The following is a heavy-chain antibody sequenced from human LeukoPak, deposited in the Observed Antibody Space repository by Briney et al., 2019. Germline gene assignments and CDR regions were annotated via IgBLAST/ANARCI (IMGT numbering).Heavy chain of an antibody. CDR1: GFTFSSYSMN. CDR3: ASAQTGGFDY. Sequence: GSLRLSCAASGFTFSSYSMNWVRQPPGKGLEWIGSIYYSGSTYYYPALKSRVFISVDTSKNQFSLELSAVTAADTAVYYCASAQTGGFDYWGQGTLVTVSS. CDR2: IYYSGST. V-gene: IGHV4-39*01. D-gene: IGHD1-14*01. J-gene: IGHJ4*02.